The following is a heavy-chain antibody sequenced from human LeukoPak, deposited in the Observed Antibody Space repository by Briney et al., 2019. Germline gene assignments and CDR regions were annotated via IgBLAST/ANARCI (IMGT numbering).Heavy chain of an antibody. CDR2: IYYSGST. CDR1: GGSISSSSYY. CDR3: ARAMETTYYDFWSGYQINWFDP. J-gene: IGHJ5*02. Sequence: SETLSLTSTVSGGSISSSSYYWGWIRQPPRKGLEWIGSIYYSGSTYYNPSLKSRVTISVDTSKNQFSLKLSSVTAADTAVYYCARAMETTYYDFWSGYQINWFDPWGQGTLVTVSS. D-gene: IGHD3-3*01. V-gene: IGHV4-39*01.